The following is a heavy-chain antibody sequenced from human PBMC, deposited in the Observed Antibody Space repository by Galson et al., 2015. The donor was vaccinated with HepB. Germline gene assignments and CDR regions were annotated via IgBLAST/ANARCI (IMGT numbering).Heavy chain of an antibody. D-gene: IGHD5-12*01. CDR3: AREPSPSGYDSYFDY. Sequence: SVKVSCKASGGTFSSYAISWVRQAPGQGLEWMGGIIPIFGTANYAQKFQGRVTITADKSTSTAYMELSSLRSEDTAVYYCAREPSPSGYDSYFDYWGQGTLVTVSS. CDR2: IIPIFGTA. J-gene: IGHJ4*02. CDR1: GGTFSSYA. V-gene: IGHV1-69*06.